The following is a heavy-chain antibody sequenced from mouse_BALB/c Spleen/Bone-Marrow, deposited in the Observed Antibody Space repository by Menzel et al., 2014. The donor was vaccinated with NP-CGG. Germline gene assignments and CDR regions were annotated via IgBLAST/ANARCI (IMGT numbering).Heavy chain of an antibody. CDR1: GFTFSSFG. Sequence: DVKLVESGGGLVQPGGSRKLSCAASGFTFSSFGMHWVRQAPERGLEWVAYISSGSSTIFYADTVKGRFTISRDNPKNTLFLQMTSLRSKDTAMYYCARGGNWEDFDYWGQGTTLTVSS. CDR2: ISSGSSTI. D-gene: IGHD4-1*01. J-gene: IGHJ2*01. CDR3: ARGGNWEDFDY. V-gene: IGHV5-17*02.